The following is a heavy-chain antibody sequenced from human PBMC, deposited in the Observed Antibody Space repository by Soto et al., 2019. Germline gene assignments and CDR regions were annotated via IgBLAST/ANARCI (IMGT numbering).Heavy chain of an antibody. D-gene: IGHD3-3*01. Sequence: QVQLVQSGAEVKKPGSSVKVSCKASGGTFSSYAISWVRQAPGQGLEWMGGIIPIFGTANYAQKFQGRVTITADESXXTXYXXLSSLRSEDTAVYYCARNLYYDFWSGYYRSYYFDYWGQGTLVTVSS. CDR2: IIPIFGTA. V-gene: IGHV1-69*12. J-gene: IGHJ4*02. CDR3: ARNLYYDFWSGYYRSYYFDY. CDR1: GGTFSSYA.